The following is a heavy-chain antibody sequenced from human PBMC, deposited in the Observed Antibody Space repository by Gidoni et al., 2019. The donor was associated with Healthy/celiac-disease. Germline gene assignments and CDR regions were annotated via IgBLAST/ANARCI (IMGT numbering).Heavy chain of an antibody. J-gene: IGHJ2*01. V-gene: IGHV3-11*06. CDR3: ASDAGAKVGLYWYFDL. Sequence: GRFTISRDNAKNSLYLQMNSLRAEDTAVYYCASDAGAKVGLYWYFDLWGRGTLVTVSS. D-gene: IGHD1-26*01.